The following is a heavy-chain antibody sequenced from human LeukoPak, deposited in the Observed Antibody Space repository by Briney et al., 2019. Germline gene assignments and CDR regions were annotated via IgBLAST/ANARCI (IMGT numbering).Heavy chain of an antibody. CDR1: GGSISGYY. J-gene: IGHJ4*02. Sequence: SETLSLTCTVSGGSISGYYWSWIRQPPGKGLEWIGEINHSGSANYNPSLKSRVTISLDTSKNQFSLKLSSVTAADTAVYYCARGQGTVTTHWGQGTLVTVSS. D-gene: IGHD4-17*01. CDR3: ARGQGTVTTH. V-gene: IGHV4-34*01. CDR2: INHSGSA.